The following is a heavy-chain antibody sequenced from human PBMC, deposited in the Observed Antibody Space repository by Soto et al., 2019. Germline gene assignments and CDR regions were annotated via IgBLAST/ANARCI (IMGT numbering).Heavy chain of an antibody. CDR3: AKADPYYYDSSGYPNFDY. V-gene: IGHV3-23*01. Sequence: GGSLRLSCAASGFTFSSYAMSWVLQAPGKWLEWVSAISGSGGSTYYADSVKGRFTISRDNSKNTLYLQMNSLRAEDTAVYYCAKADPYYYDSSGYPNFDYWGQGTLVTVSS. J-gene: IGHJ4*02. D-gene: IGHD3-22*01. CDR2: ISGSGGST. CDR1: GFTFSSYA.